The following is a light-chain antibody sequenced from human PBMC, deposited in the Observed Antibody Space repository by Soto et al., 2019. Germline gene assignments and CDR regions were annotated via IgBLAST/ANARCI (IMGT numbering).Light chain of an antibody. CDR3: QQVNTFPLT. Sequence: VVTQSPDSLTGSLGERATINCKSRQSVLSRSNNKNYLAWYQQKPGQPPKLLIYWASTRESGVPDRFSGSGSGTDFTLTISSLQPEDFATYYCQQVNTFPLTFGGGIKGVIK. J-gene: IGKJ4*01. CDR2: WAS. V-gene: IGKV4-1*01. CDR1: QSVLSRSNNKNY.